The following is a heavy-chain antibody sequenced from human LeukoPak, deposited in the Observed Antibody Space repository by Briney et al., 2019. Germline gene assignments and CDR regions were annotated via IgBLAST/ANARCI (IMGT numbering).Heavy chain of an antibody. D-gene: IGHD3-3*01. Sequence: ASVKVSCKASGYTFTSYAMHWVRQAPGQRLEWMGWINAGNGNTKYSQKFQGRVTITRDTSASTAYVELSSLRSEDTAVYYCARGGTYYDFWSGYYFNYWGQGTLVTVSS. V-gene: IGHV1-3*01. CDR3: ARGGTYYDFWSGYYFNY. CDR2: INAGNGNT. CDR1: GYTFTSYA. J-gene: IGHJ4*02.